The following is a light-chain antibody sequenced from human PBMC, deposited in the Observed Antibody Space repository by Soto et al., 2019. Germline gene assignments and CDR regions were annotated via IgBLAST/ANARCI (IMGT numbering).Light chain of an antibody. Sequence: DIQMTQTPSTLSASVGDRVTITCRAGQGVSDWLAWYQQKPGKAPQLLIYKSSTLESGVSSRFSGSVSGTEFTLTISSLQSDDFAYYFSHQYDKYPFTFGQGTKLELK. CDR3: HQYDKYPFT. CDR2: KSS. V-gene: IGKV1-5*03. CDR1: QGVSDW. J-gene: IGKJ2*01.